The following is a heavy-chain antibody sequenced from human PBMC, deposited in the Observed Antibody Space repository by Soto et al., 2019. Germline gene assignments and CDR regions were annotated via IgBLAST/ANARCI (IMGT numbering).Heavy chain of an antibody. CDR2: INTGNGKT. J-gene: IGHJ4*02. Sequence: GASVKVSCKASGYTFTRHTIHWVRQAPGQRLEWMGWINTGNGKTEYSQNFQGRVTVTRDTSASTVYMELSSLTSEDTAVYYCARDRYYGSGIYNHFDCWSQGTLVTVSS. V-gene: IGHV1-3*04. CDR3: ARDRYYGSGIYNHFDC. D-gene: IGHD3-10*01. CDR1: GYTFTRHT.